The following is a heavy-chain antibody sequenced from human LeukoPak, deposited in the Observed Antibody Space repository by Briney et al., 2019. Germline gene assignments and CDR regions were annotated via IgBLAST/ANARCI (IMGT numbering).Heavy chain of an antibody. CDR1: GYTFTSYG. CDR2: INPSGGST. Sequence: ASVKVSCKASGYTFTSYGISWVRQAPGQGLEWMGIINPSGGSTSYAQKFQGRVTMTRDTSISTAYMELSSLRSEDTAVYYCATNLAGGSYLIFDYWGQGTLVTVSS. V-gene: IGHV1-46*01. D-gene: IGHD1-26*01. J-gene: IGHJ4*02. CDR3: ATNLAGGSYLIFDY.